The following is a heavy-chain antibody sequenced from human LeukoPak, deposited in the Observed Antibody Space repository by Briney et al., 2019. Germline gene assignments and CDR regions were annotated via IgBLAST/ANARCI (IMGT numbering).Heavy chain of an antibody. Sequence: SETLSLTCTVSGGSISSYYWSWIRQPPGKGLESIGYIYYSGSTNYNPSLKSRVTISVDTSKNQFSLKLSSVTAADTAVYYCARVRYYDSSGYYSPVFDYWGQGTLVTVSS. CDR2: IYYSGST. V-gene: IGHV4-59*01. D-gene: IGHD3-22*01. J-gene: IGHJ4*02. CDR3: ARVRYYDSSGYYSPVFDY. CDR1: GGSISSYY.